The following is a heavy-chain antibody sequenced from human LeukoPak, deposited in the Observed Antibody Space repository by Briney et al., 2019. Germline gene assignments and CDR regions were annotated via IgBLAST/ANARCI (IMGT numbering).Heavy chain of an antibody. CDR1: GYAFSNYG. D-gene: IGHD6-19*01. Sequence: ASVKVSCKASGYAFSNYGISWVRQAPGQGLEWMGWVSTYNGNTNYAQRLQGRVTMTTDTSTSTAYMGLRSLRSDDTAVYFCASGTSYSSGWQYWGQGTLVTVSS. V-gene: IGHV1-18*01. J-gene: IGHJ4*02. CDR2: VSTYNGNT. CDR3: ASGTSYSSGWQY.